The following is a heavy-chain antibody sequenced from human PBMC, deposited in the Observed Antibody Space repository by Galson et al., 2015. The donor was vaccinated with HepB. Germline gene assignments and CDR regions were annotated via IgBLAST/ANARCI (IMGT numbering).Heavy chain of an antibody. Sequence: SETLSLTCAVYGGSFSGYYWSWIRQPPGKGLEWIGEINHSGSTNYNPSLKSRVTISVDTSKNQFSLKLSSVTAADTAVYYCARDHRSLWSSGYYKHDAFDIWGQGTMVTVSS. CDR3: ARDHRSLWSSGYYKHDAFDI. V-gene: IGHV4-34*01. J-gene: IGHJ3*02. CDR1: GGSFSGYY. CDR2: INHSGST. D-gene: IGHD3-22*01.